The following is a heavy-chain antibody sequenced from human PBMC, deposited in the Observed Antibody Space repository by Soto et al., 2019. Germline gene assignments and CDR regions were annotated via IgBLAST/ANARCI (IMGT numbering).Heavy chain of an antibody. Sequence: QVQLAESGGGVVQPGRSLRLSCVGSGFRFSDYGMHWVRQAPGKGLEWVAMMSFDGTYKYYADSVKGRFIISRDNSKNTLYAQMNSLRAEDTAVYYCAKDRRDGEYNSVYDFWGQGTLVTVSS. CDR3: AKDRRDGEYNSVYDF. J-gene: IGHJ4*02. D-gene: IGHD4-17*01. CDR1: GFRFSDYG. V-gene: IGHV3-30*18. CDR2: MSFDGTYK.